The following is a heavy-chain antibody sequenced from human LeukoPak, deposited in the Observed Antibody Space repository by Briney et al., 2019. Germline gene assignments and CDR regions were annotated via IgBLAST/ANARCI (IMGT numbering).Heavy chain of an antibody. CDR2: MNPNSGNT. D-gene: IGHD6-6*01. J-gene: IGHJ5*02. Sequence: ASVKVSCKASGYTFTGYDINWVRQATGQGLEWMGWMNPNSGNTGYAQKFQGRVTMTRNTSISTAYMELSSLRSEDTAVYYCARRVAARRRWFDPWGQGTLVTVSS. V-gene: IGHV1-8*01. CDR1: GYTFTGYD. CDR3: ARRVAARRRWFDP.